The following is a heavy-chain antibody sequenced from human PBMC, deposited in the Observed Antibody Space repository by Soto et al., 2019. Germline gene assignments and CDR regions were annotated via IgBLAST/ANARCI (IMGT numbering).Heavy chain of an antibody. J-gene: IGHJ4*02. D-gene: IGHD2-15*01. Sequence: GGSLRLSCAASGFTFSSYGMHWVRQAPGKGLEWVAVIWYDGSNKYYADSVKGRFTISRDNSKNTLYLQMNSLRAEDTAVYYCARDGCSGGSCLATPPFDYWGQGTLVTVSS. V-gene: IGHV3-33*01. CDR2: IWYDGSNK. CDR1: GFTFSSYG. CDR3: ARDGCSGGSCLATPPFDY.